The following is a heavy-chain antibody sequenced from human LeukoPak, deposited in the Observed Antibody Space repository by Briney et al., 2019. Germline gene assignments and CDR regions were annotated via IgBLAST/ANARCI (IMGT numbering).Heavy chain of an antibody. CDR2: INPNSGGT. D-gene: IGHD3-10*01. CDR1: GYTFTAYY. V-gene: IGHV1-2*02. J-gene: IGHJ6*03. Sequence: ASVKVSCKASGYTFTAYYIHWVRQAPGQGLEWMGWINPNSGGTKYAQKFQGRVTMTRDTSISTAYMELSRLRSDDTAVYYCARAAYYGSGSYSGFYYYYMDVWGKGTTVTISS. CDR3: ARAAYYGSGSYSGFYYYYMDV.